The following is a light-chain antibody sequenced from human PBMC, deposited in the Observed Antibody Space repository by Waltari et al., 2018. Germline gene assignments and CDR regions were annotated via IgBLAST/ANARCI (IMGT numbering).Light chain of an antibody. V-gene: IGKV3-15*01. Sequence: VTPQPPAPLSVPPGERATLSCRTSQSVNSNLAWYQQKPGQAPRLLVFGASTRATGIPARFTGSGSGTEFTLTISSLQSEDFAIYYCQQYSTWPPWTFGQGTKVDIK. J-gene: IGKJ1*01. CDR3: QQYSTWPPWT. CDR2: GAS. CDR1: QSVNSN.